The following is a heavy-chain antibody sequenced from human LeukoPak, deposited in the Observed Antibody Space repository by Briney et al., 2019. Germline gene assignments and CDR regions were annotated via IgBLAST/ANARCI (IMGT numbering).Heavy chain of an antibody. Sequence: GGSLRLSCAASGFTFSSYGMHWVRQAPGKGLEWVAVISYDGSNKYYADSVKGRFTISRDNSKNTLYLQMNSLRAEGTAVYYCAKDPNTYYDILTGYLFDYWGQGTLVTVSS. CDR3: AKDPNTYYDILTGYLFDY. D-gene: IGHD3-9*01. CDR1: GFTFSSYG. J-gene: IGHJ4*02. V-gene: IGHV3-30*18. CDR2: ISYDGSNK.